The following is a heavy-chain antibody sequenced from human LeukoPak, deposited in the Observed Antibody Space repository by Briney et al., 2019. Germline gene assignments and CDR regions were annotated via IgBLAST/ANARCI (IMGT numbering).Heavy chain of an antibody. D-gene: IGHD3-3*01. CDR2: IRYDGSNK. CDR1: GFTFSSYG. J-gene: IGHJ4*02. Sequence: GGSLRLSCAASGFTFSSYGMHWVRQAPGKGLEWWAFIRYDGSNKYYADSVKGRFTISRDNSKNTLYLQMNSLRAEDTAVYYCAKGDFWSGYFDFDYWGQGTLVTVSS. V-gene: IGHV3-30*02. CDR3: AKGDFWSGYFDFDY.